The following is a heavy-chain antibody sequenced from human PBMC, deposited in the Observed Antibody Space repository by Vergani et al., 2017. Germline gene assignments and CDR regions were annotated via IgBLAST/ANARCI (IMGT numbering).Heavy chain of an antibody. CDR1: GDSISSNDC. CDR2: ICHTEDT. V-gene: IGHV4-4*01. J-gene: IGHJ4*02. D-gene: IGHD4/OR15-4a*01. Sequence: QVQLQESGPGLVKPPGTLSLTCAVSGDSISSNDCWTWVRQPPGKGLEWIGEICHTEDTKYSPSLKSRVTVSVDESRNLFSLRLNSVTAADTAVYSCATIGYRRWCYYFDYSTQGILVTVSS. CDR3: ATIGYRRWCYYFDY.